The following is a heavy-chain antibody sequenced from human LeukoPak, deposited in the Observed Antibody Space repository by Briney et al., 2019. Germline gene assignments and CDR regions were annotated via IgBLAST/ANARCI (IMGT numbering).Heavy chain of an antibody. Sequence: GSLRLSCAASGFTFSSYWMSWVRQAPGKGLEWVANIKQDGSEKYYVDSVKGRFTISRDNAKNSLYLQMNSLRAEDTAVYYCAREGDGGDYYDSSGFEEFDYWGQGTLVTVSS. CDR2: IKQDGSEK. CDR3: AREGDGGDYYDSSGFEEFDY. V-gene: IGHV3-7*01. CDR1: GFTFSSYW. J-gene: IGHJ4*02. D-gene: IGHD3-22*01.